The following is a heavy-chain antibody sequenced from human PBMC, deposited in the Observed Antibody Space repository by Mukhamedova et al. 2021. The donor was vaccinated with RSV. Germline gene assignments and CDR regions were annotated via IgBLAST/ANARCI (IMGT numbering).Heavy chain of an antibody. Sequence: EYMGIINPADSETRYGPSFQGQVTISADRSTSTAYLQWSNLSASDTAIYYCSRRNRYSSSWYLDSWGQGTLVTASS. CDR2: INPADSET. CDR3: SRRNRYSSSWYLDS. J-gene: IGHJ5*01. D-gene: IGHD6-13*01. V-gene: IGHV5-51*01.